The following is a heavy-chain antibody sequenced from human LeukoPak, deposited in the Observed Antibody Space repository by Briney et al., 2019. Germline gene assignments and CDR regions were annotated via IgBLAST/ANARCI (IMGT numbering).Heavy chain of an antibody. CDR1: GFTFSSYG. J-gene: IGHJ4*02. D-gene: IGHD1-26*01. V-gene: IGHV3-33*01. Sequence: GGSLRLSCAASGFTFSSYGMHWVRQAPGKGLEWVAVIWYDGSNKHYADSVKGRFTISRDNSKNTLYLQMNSLRAEDTAVYYCARGGVGANYVDYWGQGTLVTVSS. CDR3: ARGGVGANYVDY. CDR2: IWYDGSNK.